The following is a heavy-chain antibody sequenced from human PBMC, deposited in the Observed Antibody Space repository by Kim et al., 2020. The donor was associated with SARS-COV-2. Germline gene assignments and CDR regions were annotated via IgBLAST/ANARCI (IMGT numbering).Heavy chain of an antibody. Sequence: SETLSLTCTVSGGSISSSSYYWGWIRQPPGKGLEWIGSIYYSGSTYYNPSLKSRFTISVDTSKNQFSLKLSSVTAADTAVYYCARPGVHDYGDYGGWFDPWGQGTLVTVSS. D-gene: IGHD4-17*01. J-gene: IGHJ5*02. CDR3: ARPGVHDYGDYGGWFDP. V-gene: IGHV4-39*01. CDR1: GGSISSSSYY. CDR2: IYYSGST.